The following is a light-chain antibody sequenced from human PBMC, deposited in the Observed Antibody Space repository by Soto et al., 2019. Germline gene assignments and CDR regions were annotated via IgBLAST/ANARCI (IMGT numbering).Light chain of an antibody. CDR2: GAS. CDR3: QQYGSSPLLT. CDR1: QSVSSN. J-gene: IGKJ4*01. V-gene: IGKV3-20*01. Sequence: EVVLTQSPATLSSSPGERATLSCRASQSVSSNLAWYQQKPGQAPRLLIYGASSRATGIPDRFSGSGSGTDFTLTISRLEPEDFAVYYCQQYGSSPLLTFGGGTKVDIK.